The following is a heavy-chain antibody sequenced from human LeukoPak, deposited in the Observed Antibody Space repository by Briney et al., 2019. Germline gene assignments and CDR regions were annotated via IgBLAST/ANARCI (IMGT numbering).Heavy chain of an antibody. V-gene: IGHV4-59*01. Sequence: SETLSLTCTVSGGSISSYYWSWIRQPPGKGLEWIGYIYYSGSTNYNPSLKSRVTISVDTSKNQFSLKLSSVTAADTAVYYCASRPGYDRGGAFDIWGQGTMVTASS. CDR1: GGSISSYY. CDR2: IYYSGST. J-gene: IGHJ3*02. CDR3: ASRPGYDRGGAFDI. D-gene: IGHD5-12*01.